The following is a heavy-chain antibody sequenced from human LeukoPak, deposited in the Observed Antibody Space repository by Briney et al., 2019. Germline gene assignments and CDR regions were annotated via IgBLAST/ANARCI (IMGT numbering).Heavy chain of an antibody. Sequence: GGSLRLSCAASGFTFSNYAMTWVRQAPGKGLEWVSILSGSGGATYYADSVKGRFTISRDNSKNTLYLQMDSLRAEDTAVYYCASVPANFYGSGNVNSWGQGTLVTVSS. CDR2: LSGSGGAT. V-gene: IGHV3-23*01. CDR3: ASVPANFYGSGNVNS. J-gene: IGHJ4*02. CDR1: GFTFSNYA. D-gene: IGHD3-10*01.